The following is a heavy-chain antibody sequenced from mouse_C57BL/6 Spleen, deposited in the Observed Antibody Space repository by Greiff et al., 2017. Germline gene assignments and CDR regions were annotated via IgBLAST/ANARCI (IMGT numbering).Heavy chain of an antibody. V-gene: IGHV1-55*01. Sequence: QVQLKQPGAELVKPGASVKMSCKASGYTFTSYWITWVKQRPGQGLEWIGDIYPGSGSTNYNEKFKSKATLTVDTSSSTAYMQLSSLTSEDSAVYYCAREGVVATGNDVWGTGTTVTVSS. CDR3: AREGVVATGNDV. J-gene: IGHJ1*03. CDR1: GYTFTSYW. D-gene: IGHD1-1*01. CDR2: IYPGSGST.